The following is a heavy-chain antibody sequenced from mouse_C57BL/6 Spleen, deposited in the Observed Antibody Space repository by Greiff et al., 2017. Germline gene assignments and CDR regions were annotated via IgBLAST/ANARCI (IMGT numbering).Heavy chain of an antibody. V-gene: IGHV5-6*01. Sequence: EVQLQESGGDLVKPGGSLKLSCAASGFTFSSYGMSWVRQTPDKRLEWVATISSGGSYTYYPDSVKGRFTISRDNAKNTLYLQMSSLKSEDTAMYYCASAVVATFHWYFDVWGTGTTVTVSS. CDR2: ISSGGSYT. CDR1: GFTFSSYG. CDR3: ASAVVATFHWYFDV. J-gene: IGHJ1*03. D-gene: IGHD1-1*01.